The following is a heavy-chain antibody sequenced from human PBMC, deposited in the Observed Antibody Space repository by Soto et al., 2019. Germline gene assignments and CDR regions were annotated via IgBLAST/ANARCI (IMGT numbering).Heavy chain of an antibody. CDR2: ISSNGRST. Sequence: PGGSLRLSCATSGFTSSTYAMHWVRQAPGKGLEYVSAISSNGRSTYYANSVKGRFTISRDNSKNTLYLQMDSLRAEDMAVYYCARDRCTNGVCYAPSDYWGQGTLVTVSS. J-gene: IGHJ4*02. V-gene: IGHV3-64*01. CDR1: GFTSSTYA. D-gene: IGHD2-8*01. CDR3: ARDRCTNGVCYAPSDY.